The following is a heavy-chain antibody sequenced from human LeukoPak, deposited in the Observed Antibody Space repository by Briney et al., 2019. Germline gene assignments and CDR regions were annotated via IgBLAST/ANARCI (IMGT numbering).Heavy chain of an antibody. CDR2: IDPSDSYT. J-gene: IGHJ4*02. D-gene: IGHD3-22*01. V-gene: IGHV5-10-1*01. CDR3: ARLRYYDSSGSLDY. Sequence: GESLTISCQGSGYSFTTYWIHWVRQMPGKGLEWMGGIDPSDSYTNYSPSFQGHVTMSVDKSISTAYLQWSSLKASDTAMYDCARLRYYDSSGSLDYWGQGTLVTVSS. CDR1: GYSFTTYW.